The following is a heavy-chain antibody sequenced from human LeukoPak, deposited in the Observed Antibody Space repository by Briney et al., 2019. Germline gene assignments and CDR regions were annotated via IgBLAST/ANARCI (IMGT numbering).Heavy chain of an antibody. CDR1: GFTCSSYG. CDR3: ARDDQVVTPNYYFDY. CDR2: IWYDGSNK. Sequence: GRSLRLSGAASGFTCSSYGMHWVRQAPGKGLEWVAVIWYDGSNKYYADSVKGRFTISRDNSKNTLYLQMNSLRAEDTAVYYCARDDQVVTPNYYFDYWGQGTLVTVSS. V-gene: IGHV3-33*01. J-gene: IGHJ4*02. D-gene: IGHD4-23*01.